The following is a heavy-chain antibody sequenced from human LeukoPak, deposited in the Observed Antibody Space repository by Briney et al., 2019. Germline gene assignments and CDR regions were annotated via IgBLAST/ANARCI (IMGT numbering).Heavy chain of an antibody. Sequence: GGSLRLSCAASGFTFSSYSMNWVRQAPGKGLEWVSSISSSSSYIYYADSVKGRFTISRDNAKNSLYLQMNSLRAEDTAVYYCARCSPNYDFWSGYDYWGQGTLVTVSS. CDR2: ISSSSSYI. V-gene: IGHV3-21*01. J-gene: IGHJ4*02. CDR1: GFTFSSYS. D-gene: IGHD3-3*01. CDR3: ARCSPNYDFWSGYDY.